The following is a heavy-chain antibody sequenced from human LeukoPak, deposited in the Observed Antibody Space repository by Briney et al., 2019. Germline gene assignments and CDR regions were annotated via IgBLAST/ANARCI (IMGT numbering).Heavy chain of an antibody. J-gene: IGHJ4*02. CDR1: GGSFSGYY. CDR2: INHSGST. CDR3: ARYCSGGSCDQSDY. V-gene: IGHV4-34*01. Sequence: PSETLSLTCAVYGGSFSGYYWSRIRQPPGKGLEWIGEINHSGSTNYNPSLKSRVTISVDTSKNQFSLKLSSVTAADTAVYYCARYCSGGSCDQSDYWGQGTLVTVSS. D-gene: IGHD2-15*01.